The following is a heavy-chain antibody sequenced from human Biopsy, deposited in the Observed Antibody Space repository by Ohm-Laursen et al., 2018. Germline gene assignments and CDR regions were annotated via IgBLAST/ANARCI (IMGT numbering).Heavy chain of an antibody. CDR3: TRDSGQWRVGDFYYYGMDV. V-gene: IGHV1-69*06. Sequence: SSVKVSCKAPGGTFSNYGVNWVRQAPGQGLEWLGGNIPILGTGNYAQKFQDRVTVAADTSTSTATMELRSLRSDDTAVYYCTRDSGQWRVGDFYYYGMDVWGQGTTVTVSS. J-gene: IGHJ6*02. CDR1: GGTFSNYG. CDR2: NIPILGTG. D-gene: IGHD6-19*01.